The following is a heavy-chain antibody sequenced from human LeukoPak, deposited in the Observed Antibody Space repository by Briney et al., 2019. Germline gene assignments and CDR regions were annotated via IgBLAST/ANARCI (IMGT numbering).Heavy chain of an antibody. Sequence: SSETLSLTCTVSGGSISSSSYYWSWIRQPPGKGLEWIGEINHSGSTNYNPSLKSRVTISVDTSKNQFSLKLSSVTAADTAVYYCARAPFDYWGQGTLVTVSS. CDR2: INHSGST. CDR3: ARAPFDY. V-gene: IGHV4-39*07. CDR1: GGSISSSSYY. J-gene: IGHJ4*02.